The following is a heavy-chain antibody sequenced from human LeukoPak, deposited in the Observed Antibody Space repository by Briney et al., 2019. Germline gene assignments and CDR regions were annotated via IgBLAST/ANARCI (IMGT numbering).Heavy chain of an antibody. V-gene: IGHV3-53*01. CDR1: GFTVSSNY. CDR3: AGAVTTSVYYYYGMDV. J-gene: IGHJ6*02. D-gene: IGHD4-17*01. CDR2: IYSGGTT. Sequence: GGSLRLSCAASGFTVSSNYMSWVRQAPGKGLEWVSVIYSGGTTNYADSVKGRFTISRDNAKNTLYLQMNSLRAEDTAVYYCAGAVTTSVYYYYGMDVWGQGTTVTVSS.